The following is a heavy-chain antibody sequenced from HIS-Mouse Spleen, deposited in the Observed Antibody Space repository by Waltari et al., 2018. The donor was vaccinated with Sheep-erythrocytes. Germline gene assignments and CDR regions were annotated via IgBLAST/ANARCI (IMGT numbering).Heavy chain of an antibody. CDR1: GGSISSGGYY. D-gene: IGHD7-27*01. CDR3: ARDRLGIFGY. V-gene: IGHV4-31*03. CDR2: IYYSGST. J-gene: IGHJ4*02. Sequence: QVQLQESGPGLVTRSQTLSLTSPVSGGSISSGGYYWSWIRQHPGKGLEWIGYIYYSGSTYYNPSLKSRVAISVDTSKNQFSLKLSSVTAADTAVYYCARDRLGIFGYWGQGTLVTVSS.